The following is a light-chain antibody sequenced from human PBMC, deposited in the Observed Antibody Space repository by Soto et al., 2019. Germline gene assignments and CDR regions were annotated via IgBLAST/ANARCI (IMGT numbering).Light chain of an antibody. J-gene: IGKJ5*01. CDR3: QQYTNWPTIT. V-gene: IGKV3-11*01. CDR1: QSVSSY. CDR2: GAT. Sequence: EIVLTQSPATLSSSPGERATLSCRASQSVSSYLAWYQQKPGQAPRLLIFGATYRATGIPARFSGSGSGADFTLTISNLQSEDFAVYYCQQYTNWPTITFGQGTRLEIK.